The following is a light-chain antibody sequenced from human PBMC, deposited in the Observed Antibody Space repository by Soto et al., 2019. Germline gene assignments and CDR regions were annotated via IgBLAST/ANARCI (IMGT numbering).Light chain of an antibody. J-gene: IGKJ2*01. CDR2: GAS. CDR1: QSVSSN. Sequence: EIVMTQSPATLSVSPGERATLSCRASQSVSSNLAWYQQKPGQAPRLLIYGASTRVTGIPARFSGSGSGTEFTLTMRRLQSEDYAVYYCQQYETFGQGTKLEIK. CDR3: QQYET. V-gene: IGKV3-15*01.